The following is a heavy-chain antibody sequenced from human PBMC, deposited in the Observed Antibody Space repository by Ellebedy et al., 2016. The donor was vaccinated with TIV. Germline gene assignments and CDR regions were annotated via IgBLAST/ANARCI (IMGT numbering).Heavy chain of an antibody. V-gene: IGHV3-7*01. J-gene: IGHJ5*02. CDR1: GFNFRSYW. D-gene: IGHD4-17*01. Sequence: GGSLRLSCAASGFNFRSYWMSWVRQAPGKGLEWVANIYQDGGVQYYVDSVKGRFTISRDNADNSLFLQMNSLRADDPAVYYCARRGSYGDYAVQINSWFDTWGRGTLVAVSS. CDR3: ARRGSYGDYAVQINSWFDT. CDR2: IYQDGGVQ.